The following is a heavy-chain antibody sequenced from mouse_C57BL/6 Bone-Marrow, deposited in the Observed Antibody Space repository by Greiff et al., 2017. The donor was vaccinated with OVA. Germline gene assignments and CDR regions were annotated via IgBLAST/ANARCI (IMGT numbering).Heavy chain of an antibody. J-gene: IGHJ1*03. Sequence: EVQRVESGGGLVQSGRSLRLSCATSGFTFSDFYMEWVRQAPGKGLEWIAASRNKANDYTTEYSASVKGRFIVSRDTSQSILYLQMNALRAEDTAIYYCARDAYDYDEGWYFDVWGTGTTVTVSS. CDR1: GFTFSDFY. V-gene: IGHV7-1*01. CDR3: ARDAYDYDEGWYFDV. CDR2: SRNKANDYTT. D-gene: IGHD2-4*01.